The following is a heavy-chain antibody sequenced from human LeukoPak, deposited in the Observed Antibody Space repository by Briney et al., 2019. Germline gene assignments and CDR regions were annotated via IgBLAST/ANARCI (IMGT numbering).Heavy chain of an antibody. CDR1: GYTFTGYY. J-gene: IGHJ4*02. CDR3: ARVTTYSSSWYAGYY. V-gene: IGHV1-2*02. D-gene: IGHD6-13*01. Sequence: ASVKVSCKASGYTFTGYYMHWVRQAPGQGLEWMGWINPNSGGTNYAQKFQGRVTMTRDTSISTAYMELSRLRSDDTAVYYCARVTTYSSSWYAGYYWGQGTLVTVSS. CDR2: INPNSGGT.